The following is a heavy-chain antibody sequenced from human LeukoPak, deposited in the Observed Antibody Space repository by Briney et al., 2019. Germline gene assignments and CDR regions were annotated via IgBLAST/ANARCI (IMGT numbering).Heavy chain of an antibody. D-gene: IGHD3-16*02. CDR2: IYYSGST. Sequence: SSETLSLTCTVSGASISRSDYFWGWIRQPPGKGLEWIGSIYYSGSTYYSPSLKGRVTISVDTSRNQFSLKLNSVTAADTAVYYCARVAGATVYDYVWGSYRSENYFDYWGQGTLVTVSS. CDR1: GASISRSDYF. J-gene: IGHJ4*02. V-gene: IGHV4-39*01. CDR3: ARVAGATVYDYVWGSYRSENYFDY.